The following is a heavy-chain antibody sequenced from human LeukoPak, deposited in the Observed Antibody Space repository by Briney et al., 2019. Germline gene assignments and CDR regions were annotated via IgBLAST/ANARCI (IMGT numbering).Heavy chain of an antibody. CDR2: ISGSGGST. Sequence: GGTLRLSCVGSGFSFSTYGMTWVRQAPGKGLEWVSTISGSGGSTYYADSVKGRFTISRDNSKNTLYLQMNSLRAGDTAVYYCAKGLRSSGYYGDAFDIWGQGTMVTVSS. V-gene: IGHV3-23*01. CDR3: AKGLRSSGYYGDAFDI. CDR1: GFSFSTYG. J-gene: IGHJ3*02. D-gene: IGHD3-22*01.